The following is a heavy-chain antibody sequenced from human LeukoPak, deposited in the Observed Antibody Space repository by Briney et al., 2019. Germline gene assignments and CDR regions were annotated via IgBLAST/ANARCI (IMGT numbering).Heavy chain of an antibody. D-gene: IGHD6-19*01. CDR1: GGSFSGYY. CDR2: INHSGST. J-gene: IGHJ4*02. Sequence: SETLSLTCAVYGGSFSGYYWSWIRQPPGKGLEWIGEINHSGSTNYNPSLKSRVTISVDTSKNQFSLKLSSVTAADTAVYYCAVSQWLVHDYWGQGTLVTVSS. V-gene: IGHV4-34*01. CDR3: AVSQWLVHDY.